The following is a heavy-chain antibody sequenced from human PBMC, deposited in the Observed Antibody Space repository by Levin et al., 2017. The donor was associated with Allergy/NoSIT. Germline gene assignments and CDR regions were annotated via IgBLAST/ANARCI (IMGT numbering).Heavy chain of an antibody. V-gene: IGHV3-21*06. CDR3: AREASGSFDY. CDR1: GFTFNLFT. J-gene: IGHJ4*02. Sequence: GGSLRLSCAASGFTFNLFTMKWVRQAPGEGLEWVSSISSDGSFIKYADSLKGRFTIARDNAKRSLYLQMNSLRVDDTAVYFCAREASGSFDYWGQGTLVTVSS. D-gene: IGHD6-25*01. CDR2: ISSDGSFI.